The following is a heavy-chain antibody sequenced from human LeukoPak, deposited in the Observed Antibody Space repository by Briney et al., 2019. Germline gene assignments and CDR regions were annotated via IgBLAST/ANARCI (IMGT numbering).Heavy chain of an antibody. CDR1: GFTFGGYW. J-gene: IGHJ6*04. CDR3: VRAEIMDV. V-gene: IGHV3-74*01. Sequence: PGGSLRLSCAASGFTFGGYWMHWVRQAPGKGLVWVSRIKTDGSTTYADSVKGRFTVSRDDAKNTLYLQMNSLRAEDTAVYYCVRAEIMDVWGKGTTVTVSS. CDR2: IKTDGSTT.